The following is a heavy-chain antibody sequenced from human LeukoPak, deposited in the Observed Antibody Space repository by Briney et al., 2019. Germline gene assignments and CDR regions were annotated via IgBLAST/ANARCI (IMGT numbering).Heavy chain of an antibody. CDR2: IYNSGTT. Sequence: SETLSLTCTVSGGSFSSYYWTWIRQPAGKGLEWIGRIYNSGTTNYNPSLKSRVTISIDTSKNEVSLMLTSVTAADTAVYYCASDSISMNAFDAWGQGTMVTVSS. J-gene: IGHJ3*01. CDR1: GGSFSSYY. D-gene: IGHD3-22*01. CDR3: ASDSISMNAFDA. V-gene: IGHV4-4*07.